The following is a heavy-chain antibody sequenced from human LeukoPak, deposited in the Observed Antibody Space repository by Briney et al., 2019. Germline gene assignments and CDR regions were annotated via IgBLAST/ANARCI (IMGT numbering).Heavy chain of an antibody. J-gene: IGHJ4*02. V-gene: IGHV3-21*01. CDR1: GFTFSTYS. Sequence: GGSLRLSCVDSGFTFSTYSMNWVRQVPGKGLEWVSSIGSSSSYIYYGDSVKGRFTISRDNAKNSLYLQMNSLRAEDTAVYYCASSTDGLVGDYWGQGTLVTVSS. CDR2: IGSSSSYI. D-gene: IGHD6-19*01. CDR3: ASSTDGLVGDY.